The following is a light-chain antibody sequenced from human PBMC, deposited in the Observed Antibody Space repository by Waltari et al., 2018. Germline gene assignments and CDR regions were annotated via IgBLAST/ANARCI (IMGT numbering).Light chain of an antibody. Sequence: QSVLTQPPSVSGAPGQRVTIPCTGSGSNLGAGYDVHGYQQLPGKAPKLLIYGINNRPSGVPDRFFGSQSGTSASLAITGLQAEDEADYYCQSYDTSLSVVFGGGTKLTVL. CDR3: QSYDTSLSVV. CDR1: GSNLGAGYD. CDR2: GIN. V-gene: IGLV1-40*01. J-gene: IGLJ2*01.